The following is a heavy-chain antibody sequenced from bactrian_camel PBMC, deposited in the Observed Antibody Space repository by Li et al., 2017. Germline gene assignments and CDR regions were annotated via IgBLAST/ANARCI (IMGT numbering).Heavy chain of an antibody. CDR2: IDRGGST. D-gene: IGHD1*01. J-gene: IGHJ4*01. CDR3: ATDHGDTYGCYSGSYCDDLRPDKYLH. Sequence: HVQLVESGEGSVQAGGSLRLSCTYSKSSYRSDCMGWFRQPPGKRREGVAAIDRGGSTSYADSVKGRFTISRDDGRNTLYLQMDSLTPEDTAVYYCATDHGDTYGCYSGSYCDDLRPDKYLHWGQGTQVTVS. V-gene: IGHV3S1*01. CDR1: KSSYRSDC.